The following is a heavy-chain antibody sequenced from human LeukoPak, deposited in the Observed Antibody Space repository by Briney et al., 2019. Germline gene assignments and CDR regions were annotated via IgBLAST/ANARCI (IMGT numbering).Heavy chain of an antibody. J-gene: IGHJ4*02. CDR1: GFTFSSYS. D-gene: IGHD3-10*01. V-gene: IGHV3-21*01. CDR2: ISSSSSYI. CDR3: ARDFFAKFTMVRGVMGY. Sequence: GGSLRLSCAASGFTFSSYSMNWVRQVPGKGLEWVSSISSSSSYIYYADSVKGRFTISRDNAKNSLYLQMNSLRAEDTAVYYCARDFFAKFTMVRGVMGYWGQGTLVTVSS.